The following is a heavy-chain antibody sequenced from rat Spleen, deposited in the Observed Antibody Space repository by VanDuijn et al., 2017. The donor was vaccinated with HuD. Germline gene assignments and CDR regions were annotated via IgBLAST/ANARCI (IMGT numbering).Heavy chain of an antibody. CDR2: IWGDGSK. CDR1: GFSLNNYG. CDR3: ARQLYYGYNHFDY. J-gene: IGHJ2*01. V-gene: IGHV2-13*01. Sequence: QVQLKESGPGLVQPSQTLSLTCTVSGFSLNNYGVIWVRQPPGKGLEWMGVIWGDGSKKYNSALKSRLSFSRDTSKSQIFLKMNSLQTDDTAKYFCARQLYYGYNHFDYWGQGLMVTVSS. D-gene: IGHD1-9*01.